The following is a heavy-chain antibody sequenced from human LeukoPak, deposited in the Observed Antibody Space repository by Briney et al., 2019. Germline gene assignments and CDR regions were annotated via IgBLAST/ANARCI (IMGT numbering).Heavy chain of an antibody. V-gene: IGHV4-34*01. CDR3: ARLPYYYDSSGYYYFSFDY. CDR2: INHSGST. CDR1: GGSFSGYY. Sequence: PSVTLSLTCAVYGGSFSGYYWSWIRQPPGKGLEWIGEINHSGSTNYNPSLKSRVTISVDTSKNQFSLKLSSVTAADTAVYYCARLPYYYDSSGYYYFSFDYWGQGTLVTVSS. J-gene: IGHJ4*02. D-gene: IGHD3-22*01.